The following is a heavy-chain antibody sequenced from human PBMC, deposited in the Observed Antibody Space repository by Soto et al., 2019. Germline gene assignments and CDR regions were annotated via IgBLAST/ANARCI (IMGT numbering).Heavy chain of an antibody. CDR1: GFTFDDYT. CDR3: AKDMGGPVIAAGPYYGMDV. Sequence: GGSLRLSCAASGFTFDDYTMHWVRQAPGKGLEWVSLISWDGGSTYYADSVKGRFTISRDNSKNSLYLQMNSLRTEDTALYYCAKDMGGPVIAAGPYYGMDVWGQGTTVTVSS. V-gene: IGHV3-43*01. D-gene: IGHD6-13*01. CDR2: ISWDGGST. J-gene: IGHJ6*02.